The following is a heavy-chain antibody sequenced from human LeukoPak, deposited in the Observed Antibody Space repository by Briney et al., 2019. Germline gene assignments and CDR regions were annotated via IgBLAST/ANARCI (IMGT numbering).Heavy chain of an antibody. CDR2: INHSGST. CDR3: ARGGSRGSMWLRSYEHRFDY. CDR1: GGSCSGYY. D-gene: IGHD5-12*01. V-gene: IGHV4-34*01. J-gene: IGHJ4*02. Sequence: PSETLSLTCAVYGGSCSGYYWSWIRQPPGKGLEWIGEINHSGSTNYNPSLKSRVTISVDTSKNQFSLKLSSVTAADTAVYYCARGGSRGSMWLRSYEHRFDYWGQGTLVTVSS.